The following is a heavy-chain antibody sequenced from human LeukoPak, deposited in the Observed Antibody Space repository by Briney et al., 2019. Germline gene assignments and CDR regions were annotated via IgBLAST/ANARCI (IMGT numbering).Heavy chain of an antibody. CDR1: GGSFSGYY. D-gene: IGHD3-10*01. J-gene: IGHJ4*02. Sequence: SETLSPTCAVYGGSFSGYYWSWIRQPPGKGLEWIGEINHSGSTNYNPSLKSRVTISVDTSKNQFSLKLSSVTAADTAVYYCARYPYYYGSGSYYRGRDYWGQGTLVTVSS. V-gene: IGHV4-34*01. CDR3: ARYPYYYGSGSYYRGRDY. CDR2: INHSGST.